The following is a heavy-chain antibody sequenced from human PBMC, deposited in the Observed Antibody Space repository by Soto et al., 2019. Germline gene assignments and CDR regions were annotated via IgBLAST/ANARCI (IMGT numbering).Heavy chain of an antibody. CDR3: ARVSGIFGVVSPFDY. CDR1: GGSISSYY. CDR2: ISYSGRT. J-gene: IGHJ4*02. Sequence: QVQLQESGPGLVKPSETLSLTCTVSGGSISSYYWSWVRQTPGKGLGWIAYISYSGRTNYSPSLRSRTTISVDLSKNQFSLNLSSVIAADTAVYFCARVSGIFGVVSPFDYWGQGTLVTVSS. V-gene: IGHV4-59*01. D-gene: IGHD3-3*01.